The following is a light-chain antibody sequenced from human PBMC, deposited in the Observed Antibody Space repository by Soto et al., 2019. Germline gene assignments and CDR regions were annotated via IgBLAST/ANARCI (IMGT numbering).Light chain of an antibody. V-gene: IGLV2-14*01. CDR2: DVT. CDR1: SSDGGGYNY. CDR3: TSYTSSITRYL. J-gene: IGLJ3*02. Sequence: QSALTQPASVSGSPGQSITISCTGISSDGGGYNYVSWYQQDPGKAPKLMIYDVTNRPSGVSNRFSGSKSGNTASLTISGLQAEDEADYYCTSYTSSITRYLFGGGTKVTVL.